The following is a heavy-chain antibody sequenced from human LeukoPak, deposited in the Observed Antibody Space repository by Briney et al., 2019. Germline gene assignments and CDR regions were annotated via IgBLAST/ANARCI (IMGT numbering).Heavy chain of an antibody. D-gene: IGHD2-2*01. V-gene: IGHV1-8*03. CDR2: MNPNSGNT. CDR3: ARGRRDIVVVPAASPYYYYYMDV. CDR1: GYTFTSYD. J-gene: IGHJ6*03. Sequence: ASVKVSCKASGYTFTSYDINWVRQATGQGLEWMGWMNPNSGNTGYAQKFQGRVTITRNTSISTAYMELSSLRSEDTAVYYCARGRRDIVVVPAASPYYYYYMDVWGKGTTVTVSS.